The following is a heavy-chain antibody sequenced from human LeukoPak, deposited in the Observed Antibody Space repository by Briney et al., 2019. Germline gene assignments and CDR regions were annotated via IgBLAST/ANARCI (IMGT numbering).Heavy chain of an antibody. J-gene: IGHJ3*02. D-gene: IGHD6-6*01. Sequence: GGSLRLSCAASGFTFDDYAMHWVRQAPGKGLEWVSGISWNSGSIGYADSVKGRFTISRDNAKNTLYLQMNSLRAEDTAVYYCAREVAARSHAFDIWGQGTMVTVSS. CDR2: ISWNSGSI. CDR1: GFTFDDYA. CDR3: AREVAARSHAFDI. V-gene: IGHV3-9*01.